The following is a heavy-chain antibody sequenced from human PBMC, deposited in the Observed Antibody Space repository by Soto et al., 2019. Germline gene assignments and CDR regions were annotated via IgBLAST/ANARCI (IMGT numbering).Heavy chain of an antibody. D-gene: IGHD1-20*01. J-gene: IGHJ5*02. CDR3: AKDHDPHITGPSDL. CDR2: ISYDGSNK. V-gene: IGHV3-30*18. Sequence: GGSLRLSCAASRFTFSTYCMHWVRQAPGKGLEWVSFISYDGSNKYYADSVKGRFTISRDNSKNTLYLQMNSLRVEDTAVFYCAKDHDPHITGPSDLWGQGTLVTVSS. CDR1: RFTFSTYC.